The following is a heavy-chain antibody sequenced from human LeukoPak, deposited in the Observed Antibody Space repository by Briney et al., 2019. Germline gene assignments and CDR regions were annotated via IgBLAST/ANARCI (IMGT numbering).Heavy chain of an antibody. CDR3: ARGARLPARPLGYFDY. J-gene: IGHJ4*02. CDR1: GGSISSYY. D-gene: IGHD6-6*01. Sequence: SEILSLTCTVSGGSISSYYWSWIRQPPGKGLEWIGYIYYSGSTNYNPSLKSRVTISVDTSKNQFSLKLSSVTAADTAVYYCARGARLPARPLGYFDYWGQGTLVTVSS. V-gene: IGHV4-59*01. CDR2: IYYSGST.